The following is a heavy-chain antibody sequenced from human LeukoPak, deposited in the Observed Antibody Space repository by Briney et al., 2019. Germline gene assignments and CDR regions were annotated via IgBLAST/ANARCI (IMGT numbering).Heavy chain of an antibody. V-gene: IGHV4-59*01. CDR3: ARDLGLYSSSAAGMDV. CDR2: IYYSGST. Sequence: SETLSLTCTVSGGSISSYYWSWIRQPPGKGLEWIGYIYYSGSTNYNPSLKSRVTISVDTSKKQFSLKLSSVTAADTAVYYCARDLGLYSSSAAGMDVWGQGTTVTVSS. J-gene: IGHJ6*02. D-gene: IGHD6-13*01. CDR1: GGSISSYY.